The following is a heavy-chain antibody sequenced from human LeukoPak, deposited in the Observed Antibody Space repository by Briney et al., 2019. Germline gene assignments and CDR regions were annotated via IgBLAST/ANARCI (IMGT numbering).Heavy chain of an antibody. CDR3: ARVPTPYCSSTSCYPTFDFDY. V-gene: IGHV1-8*01. CDR2: MNPNSGNT. J-gene: IGHJ4*02. D-gene: IGHD2-2*01. CDR1: GYTFTSYD. Sequence: APVKVSCKASGYTFTSYDINWVRQATGQGLEWMGWMNPNSGNTGYAQKFQGRVTMTRNTSISTAYMELSSLRSEDTAVYYCARVPTPYCSSTSCYPTFDFDYWGQGTLVTVSS.